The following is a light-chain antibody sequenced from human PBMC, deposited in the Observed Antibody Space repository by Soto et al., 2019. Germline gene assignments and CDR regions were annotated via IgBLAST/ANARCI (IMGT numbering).Light chain of an antibody. CDR2: GNS. V-gene: IGLV1-40*01. J-gene: IGLJ2*01. CDR3: QSYDSSLSGNVV. Sequence: QSVLTQPPSVSGAPGQRVTISCTGSSSNIAAGYDVHWYQQLPGTAPKLLIYGNSNRPSGVPDRFSGSKSGTSASLAITGLQAEDEADYYCQSYDSSLSGNVVFGGGTKLTVL. CDR1: SSNIAAGYD.